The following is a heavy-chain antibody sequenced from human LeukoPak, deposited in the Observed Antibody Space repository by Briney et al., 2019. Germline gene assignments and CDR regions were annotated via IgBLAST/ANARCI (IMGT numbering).Heavy chain of an antibody. Sequence: GGSLRLSRAASGFTFSSYSMNWVRQAPGKGLEWVSSISSSSSYIYYADSVKGRFTISRDNAKNSLYLQMNSLRAEDTAVYYCAREGHGLLWFGELIDYWGQGTLVTVSS. CDR3: AREGHGLLWFGELIDY. D-gene: IGHD3-10*01. CDR2: ISSSSSYI. CDR1: GFTFSSYS. V-gene: IGHV3-21*01. J-gene: IGHJ4*02.